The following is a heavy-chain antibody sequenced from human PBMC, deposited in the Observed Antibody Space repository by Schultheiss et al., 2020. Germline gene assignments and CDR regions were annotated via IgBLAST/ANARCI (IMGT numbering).Heavy chain of an antibody. J-gene: IGHJ6*02. CDR3: ARDKGYYYYGMDV. CDR2: MWYDGRNK. CDR1: GFTFSSYG. V-gene: IGHV3-33*01. Sequence: GGSLRLSCAASGFTFSSYGMHWVRQAPGKGLEWVAGMWYDGRNKYYADSVKGRFTISRDNSKNTLYLQMNSLRAEDTAVYYCARDKGYYYYGMDVWGQGTTVTVSS.